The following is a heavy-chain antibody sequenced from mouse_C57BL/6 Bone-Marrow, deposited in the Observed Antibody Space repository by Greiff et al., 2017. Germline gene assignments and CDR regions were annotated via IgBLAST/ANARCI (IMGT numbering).Heavy chain of an antibody. CDR3: ARLIYYDYDEGFAY. J-gene: IGHJ3*01. D-gene: IGHD2-4*01. CDR1: GFTFSSYG. V-gene: IGHV5-6*02. CDR2: ISSGGSYT. Sequence: DVMLVESGGDLVKPGGSLKLSCAASGFTFSSYGMSWVRQTPDKRLEWVATISSGGSYTYYPDSVKGRFTISRDNAKNTLYLQMSSLKSEDTAMYYCARLIYYDYDEGFAYWGQGTLVTVSA.